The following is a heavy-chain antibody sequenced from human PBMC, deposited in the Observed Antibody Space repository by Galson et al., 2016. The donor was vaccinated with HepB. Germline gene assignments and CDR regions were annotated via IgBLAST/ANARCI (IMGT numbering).Heavy chain of an antibody. J-gene: IGHJ4*02. D-gene: IGHD2/OR15-2a*01. CDR1: GYTFTSYG. CDR3: ARSPSMSGYGYYDY. V-gene: IGHV1-18*01. Sequence: SVKVSCKASGYTFTSYGISWVRKAPGQGLEWMGWISAYNHNTHYAQNLQDRVTLTTESSTSTAYMELRSLRSDDTAVYYCARSPSMSGYGYYDYWGQGTLVTVSS. CDR2: ISAYNHNT.